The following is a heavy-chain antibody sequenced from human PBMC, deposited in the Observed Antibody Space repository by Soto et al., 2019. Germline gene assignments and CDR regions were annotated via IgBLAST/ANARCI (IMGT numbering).Heavy chain of an antibody. CDR1: GYTFSDYY. CDR3: ARGPRTQLWFPNGY. Sequence: QVQLVQSGAEVQKPGTSVKVSCKASGYTFSDYYVHWLRQAPGQGLEWMGWISPQSGGTHFSPKFEGRVTLTTDTSISTAFMVLSRLTADDTAVYYCARGPRTQLWFPNGYWGQGTLVTVSS. D-gene: IGHD5-18*01. J-gene: IGHJ4*02. CDR2: ISPQSGGT. V-gene: IGHV1-2*02.